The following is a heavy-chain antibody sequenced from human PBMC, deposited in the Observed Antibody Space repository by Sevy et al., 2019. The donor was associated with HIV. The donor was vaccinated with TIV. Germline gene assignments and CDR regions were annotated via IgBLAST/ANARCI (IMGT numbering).Heavy chain of an antibody. J-gene: IGHJ6*02. Sequence: SETLSLTCTVSGGSISSYFWSWIRQPPGKGLEWIGYIYYSGNTNYNPSLKSRVTISVDTSKNQFSLKLRSVTAADTAVYYCARDFKGGDGYRSNGMDYWGQGTTVTVSS. D-gene: IGHD5-18*01. CDR3: ARDFKGGDGYRSNGMDY. CDR2: IYYSGNT. CDR1: GGSISSYF. V-gene: IGHV4-59*01.